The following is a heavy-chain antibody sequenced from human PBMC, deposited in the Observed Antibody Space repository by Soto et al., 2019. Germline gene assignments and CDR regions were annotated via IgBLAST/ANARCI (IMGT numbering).Heavy chain of an antibody. CDR3: AKSLEGDV. Sequence: GGSLRLSCAASGITSSSYGMHWVRQAPGKGLEWVAVISYGGSNKYYADSVKGRFTISRDNSKNTLYLQMNSLRAEDTVVYNCAKSLEGDVWGQGTTVTVSS. V-gene: IGHV3-30*18. J-gene: IGHJ6*02. CDR2: ISYGGSNK. CDR1: GITSSSYG.